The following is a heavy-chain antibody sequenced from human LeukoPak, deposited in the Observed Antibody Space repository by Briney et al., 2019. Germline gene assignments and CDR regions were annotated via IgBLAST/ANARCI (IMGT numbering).Heavy chain of an antibody. V-gene: IGHV3-23*01. CDR3: AKDGGARYYYMDV. Sequence: PGGSLRLSCVTSGFTFSSYVMSWVRQAPGKGLEWVSAITGSGDSTYSADSVKGRFTISRDNSKNTLYLQMNSLRAEDTAVYYCAKDGGARYYYMDVWGKGTTVTVSS. J-gene: IGHJ6*03. D-gene: IGHD3-3*01. CDR1: GFTFSSYV. CDR2: ITGSGDST.